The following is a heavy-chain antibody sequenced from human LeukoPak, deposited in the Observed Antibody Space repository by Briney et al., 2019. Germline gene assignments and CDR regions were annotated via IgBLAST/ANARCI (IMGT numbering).Heavy chain of an antibody. CDR3: ARDGFVVPAAIELDY. D-gene: IGHD2-2*01. CDR1: GYTFTSYG. Sequence: ASVKVSCKASGYTFTSYGISWVRQAPGQGLEWMGWISAYNGNTNYAQKLRGRVTMTTDTSTSTAYMGLRSLRSDDTAVYYCARDGFVVPAAIELDYWGQGTLVTVSS. CDR2: ISAYNGNT. V-gene: IGHV1-18*01. J-gene: IGHJ4*02.